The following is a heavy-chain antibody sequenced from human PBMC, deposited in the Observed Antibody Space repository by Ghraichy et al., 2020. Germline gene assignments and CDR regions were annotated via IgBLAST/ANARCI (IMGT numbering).Heavy chain of an antibody. D-gene: IGHD1-14*01. Sequence: LSLTRAASGFTFSSYAMSWVRQAPGKGLEWVSAISGSGGSTYYADSVKGRFTISRDNSKNTLYLQMNSLRAEDTAVYYCAKDPGNVDPWGQGTLVTVSS. CDR1: GFTFSSYA. CDR3: AKDPGNVDP. J-gene: IGHJ5*02. CDR2: ISGSGGST. V-gene: IGHV3-23*01.